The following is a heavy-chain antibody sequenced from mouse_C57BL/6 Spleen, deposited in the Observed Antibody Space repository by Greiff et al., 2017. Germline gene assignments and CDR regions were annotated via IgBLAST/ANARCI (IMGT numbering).Heavy chain of an antibody. J-gene: IGHJ2*01. CDR2: FYPGSGSI. D-gene: IGHD2-2*01. CDR1: GYTFTEYT. V-gene: IGHV1-62-2*01. CDR3: ARHDGYGGPFYY. Sequence: VKLMESGAELVKPGASVKLSCKASGYTFTEYTIHWVKQRSGQGLEWIGWFYPGSGSIKYNEKFKDKATLTADKSSSTVYMELSRLTSEDSAVYFCARHDGYGGPFYYWGQGTTLTVSS.